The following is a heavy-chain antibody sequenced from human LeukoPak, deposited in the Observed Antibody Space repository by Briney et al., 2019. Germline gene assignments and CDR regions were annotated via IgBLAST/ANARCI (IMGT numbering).Heavy chain of an antibody. CDR1: GFSLTTYGVA. V-gene: IGHV2-5*02. D-gene: IGHD2-8*01. CDR3: ARRPADAIIVFYY. Sequence: SGPTLVNPAQTLTLTCALSGFSLTTYGVAVGWIRQPPGKAPEWLGLIYWDDDTRYSPSLKNRLAITRDTAGNQVVLTMTNLDPVDTATYYCARRPADAIIVFYYWGQGTLVTVSS. CDR2: IYWDDDT. J-gene: IGHJ4*02.